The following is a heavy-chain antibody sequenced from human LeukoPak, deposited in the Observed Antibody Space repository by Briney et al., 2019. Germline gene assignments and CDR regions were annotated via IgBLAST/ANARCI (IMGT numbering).Heavy chain of an antibody. V-gene: IGHV3-30*18. D-gene: IGHD2-2*01. CDR1: GFTFSTYG. Sequence: GGSLRLSCAASGFTFSTYGMHWVRQAPGKGLEWVTVISYDGHTNYADSVKGRFTISRDNSKNTLYLQMNGLRDEATAVYYCAKERGSTTHFDYWGQGTLVTVSS. CDR2: ISYDGHT. J-gene: IGHJ4*02. CDR3: AKERGSTTHFDY.